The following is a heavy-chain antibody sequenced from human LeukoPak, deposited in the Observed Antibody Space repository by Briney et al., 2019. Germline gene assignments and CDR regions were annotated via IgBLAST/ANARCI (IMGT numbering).Heavy chain of an antibody. D-gene: IGHD2-2*01. CDR2: IKQDGSEK. CDR3: ARGGHSIVVVPAAMAPFDY. CDR1: GFTFSSYW. J-gene: IGHJ4*02. V-gene: IGHV3-7*04. Sequence: PGGSLRLSCAASGFTFSSYWMSWVRQAPGKGLEWVANIKQDGSEKYYVDSVKGRFTISRDNAKNSLYLHMNSLRAEDTAVYYCARGGHSIVVVPAAMAPFDYWGQGTLVTVSS.